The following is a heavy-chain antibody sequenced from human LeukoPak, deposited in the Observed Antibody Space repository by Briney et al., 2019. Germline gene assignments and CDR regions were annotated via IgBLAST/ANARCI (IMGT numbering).Heavy chain of an antibody. V-gene: IGHV3-21*04. CDR3: AKDLNPQLEWLTFYYYYMDV. CDR1: GFTFSSYS. CDR2: ISSSSSYI. Sequence: GGSLRLSCAASGFTFSSYSMNWVRQAPGKGLEWVSSISSSSSYIYYADSVKGRFTISRDNAKNALYLQMNSLRAEDTAVYYCAKDLNPQLEWLTFYYYYMDVWGKGTTVTVSS. J-gene: IGHJ6*03. D-gene: IGHD3-3*01.